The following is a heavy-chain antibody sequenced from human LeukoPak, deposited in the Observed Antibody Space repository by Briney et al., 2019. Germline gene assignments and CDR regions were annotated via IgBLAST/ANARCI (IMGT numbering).Heavy chain of an antibody. Sequence: TGGSLRLSCAASGFTFSSYGMHWVRQAPGKRLEWVALISYDGSNKYYADSVKGRFTISRDNSKNTLYLQVNSLRAEDTAVYYCARDRGASRYYDSSGYTTWGQGTLVTVSS. J-gene: IGHJ5*02. V-gene: IGHV3-30*03. CDR3: ARDRGASRYYDSSGYTT. CDR1: GFTFSSYG. CDR2: ISYDGSNK. D-gene: IGHD3-22*01.